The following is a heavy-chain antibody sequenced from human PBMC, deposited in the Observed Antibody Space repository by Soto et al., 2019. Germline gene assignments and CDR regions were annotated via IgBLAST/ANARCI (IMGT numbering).Heavy chain of an antibody. CDR2: IYYSGST. CDR3: ARVSYGSGSYNYSGMDV. J-gene: IGHJ6*02. D-gene: IGHD3-10*01. V-gene: IGHV4-31*03. CDR1: GGSISSGGYY. Sequence: QVQLQESGPGLVKPSQTLSLTCTVSGGSISSGGYYWSWIRQHPGKGLEWIGYIYYSGSTYYNPXLKSRVTISVXXSXNXXSLELSSVTAADTAVYSCARVSYGSGSYNYSGMDVWGQGTTVTVSS.